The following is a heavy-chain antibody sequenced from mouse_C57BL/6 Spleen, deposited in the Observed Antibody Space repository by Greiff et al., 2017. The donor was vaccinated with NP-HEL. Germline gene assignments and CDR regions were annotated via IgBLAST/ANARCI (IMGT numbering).Heavy chain of an antibody. CDR2: IDPSDSYT. CDR3: ARFGYYYGSSPYWYFDV. J-gene: IGHJ1*03. Sequence: QVQLQQPGAELVMPGASVKLSCKASGYTFTSYWMHWVKQRPGQGLEWIGEIDPSDSYTNYNQKFKGKSTLTVDKSSSTAYMQLSSLTSEDSAVYYCARFGYYYGSSPYWYFDVWGTGTTVTVSS. D-gene: IGHD1-1*01. CDR1: GYTFTSYW. V-gene: IGHV1-69*01.